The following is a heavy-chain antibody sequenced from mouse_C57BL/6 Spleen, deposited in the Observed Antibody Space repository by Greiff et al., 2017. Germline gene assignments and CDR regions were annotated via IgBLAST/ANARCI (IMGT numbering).Heavy chain of an antibody. D-gene: IGHD1-1*01. J-gene: IGHJ1*03. CDR3: ARLDYGSSYWYFDV. CDR1: GYTFTSYG. V-gene: IGHV1-81*01. Sequence: QVQLKQSGAELARPGASVKLSCKASGYTFTSYGISWVKQRTGQGLEWIGEIYPRSGNTYYNEKFKGKATLTADKSSSTAYMERRSLTSEDSAVYFCARLDYGSSYWYFDVWGTGTTVTVAA. CDR2: IYPRSGNT.